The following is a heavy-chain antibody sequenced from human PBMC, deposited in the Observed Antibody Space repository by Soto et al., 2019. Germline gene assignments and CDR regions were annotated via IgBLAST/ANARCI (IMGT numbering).Heavy chain of an antibody. CDR1: GFSFSDYG. CDR2: ISYDGSNK. CDR3: TKDSSSSLYYFDY. D-gene: IGHD6-13*01. Sequence: GGSLRLSCGASGFSFSDYGMHWVRQEPGKGLEWVAVISYDGSNKKYADSVKGRFTISRDNSENTLYLQMNSLRAEDTAVYYCTKDSSSSLYYFDYWGQGTLVTVSS. V-gene: IGHV3-30*18. J-gene: IGHJ4*02.